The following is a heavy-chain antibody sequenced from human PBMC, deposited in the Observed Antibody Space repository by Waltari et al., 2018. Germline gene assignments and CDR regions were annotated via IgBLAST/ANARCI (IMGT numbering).Heavy chain of an antibody. CDR1: GFTFSSYG. D-gene: IGHD6-13*01. CDR3: AKDRGIAAALFDY. CDR2: IWYDGSNK. Sequence: QVQLVESGGGVVQPGRSLRLSCAASGFTFSSYGMHWVRQAPGKGLEWVAVIWYDGSNKYYADSVKGRFTISRDNSKNTLYLQMNSLRAEDTAVYYCAKDRGIAAALFDYWGQGTLVTVSS. V-gene: IGHV3-33*06. J-gene: IGHJ4*02.